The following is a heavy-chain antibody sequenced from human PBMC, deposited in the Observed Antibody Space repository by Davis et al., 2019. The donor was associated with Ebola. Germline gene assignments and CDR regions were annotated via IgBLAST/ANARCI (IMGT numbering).Heavy chain of an antibody. Sequence: PSETLSLTCTVSGGSISSGSYYWSWIRQPPGKGLEWIGYIYYSGSTNYNPSLKSRVTISVDTSKNQFSLKLSSVTAADTAVYYCARGGWFPRNWFDPWGQGTLVTVSS. J-gene: IGHJ5*02. V-gene: IGHV4-61*01. CDR1: GGSISSGSYY. D-gene: IGHD3-10*01. CDR3: ARGGWFPRNWFDP. CDR2: IYYSGST.